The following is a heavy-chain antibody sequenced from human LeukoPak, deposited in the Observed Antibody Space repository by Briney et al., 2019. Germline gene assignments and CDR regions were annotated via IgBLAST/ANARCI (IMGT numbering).Heavy chain of an antibody. CDR3: ARGSPDTAMVFDY. J-gene: IGHJ4*02. CDR1: GYTFTGYY. CDR2: INPNSGGT. V-gene: IGHV1-2*02. D-gene: IGHD5-18*01. Sequence: ASVKASCKASGYTFTGYYMHWVRQAPGQGLEWMAWINPNSGGTNYAQKFQGRVTMTRDASISTVYMELSRLRSDDTAVYYCARGSPDTAMVFDYWGQGTLVTVSS.